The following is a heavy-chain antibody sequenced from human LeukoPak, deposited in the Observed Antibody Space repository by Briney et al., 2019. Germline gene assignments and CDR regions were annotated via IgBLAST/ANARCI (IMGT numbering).Heavy chain of an antibody. Sequence: GRSLRLSCAASGFTFSSYAVHWVRQAPGKGLEWVVVISYDGSNKYYADSVRGRFTISRDNSKNTLYLQMNSLRAEDTAVYYCAREERTFGVVIDYWGQGTLVTVSS. J-gene: IGHJ4*02. CDR3: AREERTFGVVIDY. V-gene: IGHV3-30*01. CDR1: GFTFSSYA. D-gene: IGHD3-3*01. CDR2: ISYDGSNK.